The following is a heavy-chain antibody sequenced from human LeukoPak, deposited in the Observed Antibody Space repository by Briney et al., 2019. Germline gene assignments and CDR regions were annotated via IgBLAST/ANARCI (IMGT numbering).Heavy chain of an antibody. CDR1: GFAFSTYR. J-gene: IGHJ3*01. V-gene: IGHV3-7*01. CDR3: ARPAYTAAYDL. D-gene: IGHD3-16*01. CDR2: RKGDGSEI. Sequence: PGGALRLSCAASGFAFSTYRMMWGRQAPGEGLERVANRKGDGSEIHYVDSVKGRFTISRDNAKNLLYLQMNSLRPEDTAVYYCARPAYTAAYDLWGQGTKVTVSS.